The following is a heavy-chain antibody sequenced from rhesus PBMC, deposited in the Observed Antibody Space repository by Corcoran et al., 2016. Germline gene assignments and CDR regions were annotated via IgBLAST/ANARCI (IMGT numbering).Heavy chain of an antibody. V-gene: IGHV2S1*01. J-gene: IGHJ4*01. D-gene: IGHD1-20*01. Sequence: QVTLKESGPALVKPTQTLTLTCTFSGFSPSTSGLGINWIRQPPGKALEWLASVYWDDDKGYTTSLKSRLTISKDTSKNQVVLTMTNMDPVDTATYYCARRDVWNNGIIDYWGQGVLVTVSS. CDR3: ARRDVWNNGIIDY. CDR1: GFSPSTSGLG. CDR2: VYWDDDK.